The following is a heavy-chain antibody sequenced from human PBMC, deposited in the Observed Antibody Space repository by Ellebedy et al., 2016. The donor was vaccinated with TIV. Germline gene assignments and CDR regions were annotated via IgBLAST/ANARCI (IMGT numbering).Heavy chain of an antibody. CDR1: GFTFSSYG. V-gene: IGHV3-33*01. J-gene: IGHJ6*02. Sequence: PGGSLRLSCAASGFTFSSYGMHWVRQAPGKGLEWVAGIWYDGSNKYYADSVKGRFTISRDNSKNTLYLQMNSLRAEDTAVYYCARANTAMVRRNHMDVWGQGTTVTVSS. CDR3: ARANTAMVRRNHMDV. D-gene: IGHD5-18*01. CDR2: IWYDGSNK.